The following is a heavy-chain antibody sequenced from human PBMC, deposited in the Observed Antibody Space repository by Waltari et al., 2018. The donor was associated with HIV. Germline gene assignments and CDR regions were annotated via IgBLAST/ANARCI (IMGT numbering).Heavy chain of an antibody. CDR3: ARDLLEAAAGSSGEKDY. D-gene: IGHD6-13*01. J-gene: IGHJ4*02. CDR1: GYSTSSGYY. V-gene: IGHV4-38-2*02. CDR2: IYHIGRT. Sequence: QVQLQESGPGLVKPSETLSLTCAVSGYSTSSGYYWGWIRQPPGKGLEWIGSIYHIGRTDYNPVLKRRVTRSVDTSKNQFSLELSSVTAADTAVYYCARDLLEAAAGSSGEKDYWGQGTLVTVSS.